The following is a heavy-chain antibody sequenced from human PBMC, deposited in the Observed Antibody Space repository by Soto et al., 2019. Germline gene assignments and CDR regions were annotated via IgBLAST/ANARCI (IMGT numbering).Heavy chain of an antibody. J-gene: IGHJ6*02. CDR3: ARNRENDFWSGYSYYYYGMDV. CDR2: INAGNGNT. Sequence: ASVKVSCKASGYTFTSYAMHWVRQAPGQRLEWMGWINAGNGNTKYSQKFQGRVTITRDTSASTAYMELSSLRSEDTAAYYCARNRENDFWSGYSYYYYGMDVWGQGTTVTVSS. V-gene: IGHV1-3*01. D-gene: IGHD3-3*01. CDR1: GYTFTSYA.